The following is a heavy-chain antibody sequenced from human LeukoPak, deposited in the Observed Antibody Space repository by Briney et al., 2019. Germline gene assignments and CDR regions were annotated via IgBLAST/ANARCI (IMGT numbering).Heavy chain of an antibody. CDR2: INPSIGTT. Sequence: ASVKVSCKASGYTFTNYYIHWLRQAPGQGLEWMGIINPSIGTTSYAQKFQGRVTMTRDTSTSTVYMELSSLTSEDTAVYYCAKVVGASNGYFDYWGQGTLVTVFS. D-gene: IGHD1-26*01. J-gene: IGHJ4*02. V-gene: IGHV1-46*01. CDR1: GYTFTNYY. CDR3: AKVVGASNGYFDY.